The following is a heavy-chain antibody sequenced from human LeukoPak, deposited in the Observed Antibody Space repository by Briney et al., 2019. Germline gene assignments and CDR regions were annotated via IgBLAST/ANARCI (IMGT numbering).Heavy chain of an antibody. J-gene: IGHJ4*02. CDR1: GDSVSSNRAS. D-gene: IGHD5-24*01. CDR2: TYYRSKWYN. V-gene: IGHV6-1*01. Sequence: SQTLSLTCAISGDSVSSNRASWTWIRQSPSRGLEWLGRTYYRSKWYNDYAVSLKSRISINPDTSKNQFSLQLNSVTPEDTAVYYCSRSDGTSDFDYWGQGTLVTVSS. CDR3: SRSDGTSDFDY.